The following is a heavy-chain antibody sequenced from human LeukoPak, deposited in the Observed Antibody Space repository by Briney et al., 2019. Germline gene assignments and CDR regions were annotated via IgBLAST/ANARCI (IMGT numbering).Heavy chain of an antibody. Sequence: PGGSLRLSCAASGFTFSSYWMHWVRPAPGKGLVWVSRINSDGSSTSYADSVKGRFTISRDNAKNTLYLQMNSLRAEDTAVYYCARGGGSGPEYYYYGMDVWGQGTTVTVSS. J-gene: IGHJ6*02. D-gene: IGHD6-19*01. CDR2: INSDGSST. V-gene: IGHV3-74*01. CDR1: GFTFSSYW. CDR3: ARGGGSGPEYYYYGMDV.